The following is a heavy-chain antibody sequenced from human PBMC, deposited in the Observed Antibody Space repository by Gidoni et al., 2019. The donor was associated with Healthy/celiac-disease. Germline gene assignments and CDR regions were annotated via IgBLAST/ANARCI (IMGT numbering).Heavy chain of an antibody. D-gene: IGHD1-26*01. J-gene: IGHJ3*02. CDR2: IWYDGSNK. Sequence: QVQLVESGGGVVQPGRSLRLHCAASGFTFSSYGMHWVRQAPGKGLEWVAVIWYDGSNKYYADSVKGRFTISRDNSKNTLYLQMNSLRAEDTAVYYCARPWETNPGAFDIWGQGTMVTVSS. CDR3: ARPWETNPGAFDI. CDR1: GFTFSSYG. V-gene: IGHV3-33*01.